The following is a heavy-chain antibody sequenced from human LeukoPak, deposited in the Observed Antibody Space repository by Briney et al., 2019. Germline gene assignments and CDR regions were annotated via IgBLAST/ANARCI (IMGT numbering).Heavy chain of an antibody. CDR1: GFTFSNAW. Sequence: GGSLRLSCAASGFTFSNAWMSWVRQAPGKGLEWVGRIKSKTDGGTTDYAAPVKGRFTISRDDSKNTLYLQMNSLKTEDTAVYYCTTDPPTIEYSSSSGPHYYYYYMDVWGKGTTVTVSS. CDR3: TTDPPTIEYSSSSGPHYYYYYMDV. CDR2: IKSKTDGGTT. D-gene: IGHD6-6*01. V-gene: IGHV3-15*01. J-gene: IGHJ6*03.